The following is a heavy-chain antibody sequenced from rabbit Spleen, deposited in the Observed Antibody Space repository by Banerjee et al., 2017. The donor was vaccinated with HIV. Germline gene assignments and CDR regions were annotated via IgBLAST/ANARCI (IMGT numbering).Heavy chain of an antibody. V-gene: IGHV1S40*01. J-gene: IGHJ4*01. CDR2: AYGGSSGNT. D-gene: IGHD4-2*01. CDR1: GFSFNSGSGFSFNSGYD. CDR3: ARDAAGREDFNL. Sequence: QSLEESGGDLVKPGASLTLTCIASGFSFNSGSGFSFNSGYDMCWVRQAPGKGLEWVACAYGGSSGNTYYASWAKGRFTISKTSSTTVTLQMTSLTVADTATYFCARDAAGREDFNLWGPGTLVTVS.